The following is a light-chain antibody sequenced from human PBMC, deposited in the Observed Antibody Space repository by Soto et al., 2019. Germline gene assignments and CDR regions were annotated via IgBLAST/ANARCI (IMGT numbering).Light chain of an antibody. Sequence: DIQMTQSPSTLSASVGDRVTITCRASQSISSWLAWYQQKPGKAPKVLIYDASSLESGVPSRFSGSGSGTEFTLTISSLQPDDFATYYCQEYNTYSFGGGTKVEI. J-gene: IGKJ4*01. CDR2: DAS. CDR1: QSISSW. CDR3: QEYNTYS. V-gene: IGKV1-5*01.